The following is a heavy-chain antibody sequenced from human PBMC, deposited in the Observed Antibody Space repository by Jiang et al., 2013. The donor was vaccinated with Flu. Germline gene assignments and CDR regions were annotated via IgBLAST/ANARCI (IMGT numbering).Heavy chain of an antibody. CDR1: GGSFSGYY. D-gene: IGHD2-21*01. V-gene: IGHV4-34*01. CDR2: INHSGY. Sequence: LLKPSETLSLTCAVEGGSFSGYYWSWIRQAPGKGLEWIAEINHSGYRYKPSLESRVTMSVDTSKNQVSLTLTSVTAADTAVYFCTKFCTNGDCYDDRGRGGFDYWGQGTQVTVAA. J-gene: IGHJ4*02. CDR3: TKFCTNGDCYDDRGRGGFDY.